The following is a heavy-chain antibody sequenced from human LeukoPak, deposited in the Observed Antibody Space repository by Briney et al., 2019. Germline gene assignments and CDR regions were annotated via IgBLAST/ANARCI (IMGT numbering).Heavy chain of an antibody. CDR1: GYTLTELS. CDR3: ATDLPDKYFDWDDAFDI. D-gene: IGHD3-9*01. CDR2: FDPEDGET. V-gene: IGHV1-24*01. Sequence: ASVKVSCKVSGYTLTELSMHWVRQAPGKGLAWMGGFDPEDGETIYAQKFQGRVTMTEDTSTDTAYMELSSLRSEDTAVYYCATDLPDKYFDWDDAFDIWGQGTMVTVSS. J-gene: IGHJ3*02.